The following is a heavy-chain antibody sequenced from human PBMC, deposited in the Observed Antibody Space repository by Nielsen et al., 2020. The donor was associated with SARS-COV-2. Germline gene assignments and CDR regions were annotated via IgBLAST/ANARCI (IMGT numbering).Heavy chain of an antibody. D-gene: IGHD3-10*01. Sequence: GSLRLSCAVYGGSFSGYYWSWIRQPPGKGLEWIGEINHSGSTNYNPSLKSRVTISVDTSKNQFSLKLGSVTAADTAVYYCARRGFFDIWGQGTMVTVSS. CDR3: ARRGFFDI. J-gene: IGHJ3*02. CDR2: INHSGST. CDR1: GGSFSGYY. V-gene: IGHV4-34*01.